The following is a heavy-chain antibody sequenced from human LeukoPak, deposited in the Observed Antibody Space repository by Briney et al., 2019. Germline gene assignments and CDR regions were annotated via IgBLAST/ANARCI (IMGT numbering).Heavy chain of an antibody. CDR2: ISSSGSTI. CDR3: ARAILLTGSEYYFDS. CDR1: GFTFSDYY. D-gene: IGHD3-9*01. J-gene: IGHJ4*02. V-gene: IGHV3-11*01. Sequence: GGSLRLSCAASGFTFSDYYMSWIRQAPGKGLEWVSYISSSGSTIYYADSVKGRFTISRDNSKNTVYLQMNSLRPDDTATYYCARAILLTGSEYYFDSWGQGTLVTVSS.